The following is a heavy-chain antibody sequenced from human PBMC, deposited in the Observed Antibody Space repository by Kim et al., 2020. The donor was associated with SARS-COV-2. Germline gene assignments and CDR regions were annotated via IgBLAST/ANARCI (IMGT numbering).Heavy chain of an antibody. CDR3: AKTIQTMIVVVTDYWYFDL. D-gene: IGHD3-22*01. CDR1: GFTFSSYA. Sequence: GGSLRLSCAASGFTFSSYAMSWVRQAPGKGLEWVSAISGSGGSTYYADSVKGRFTISRDNSKNTLYLQMNSLRAEDTAVYYCAKTIQTMIVVVTDYWYFDLWGRGTLVTVSS. J-gene: IGHJ2*01. CDR2: ISGSGGST. V-gene: IGHV3-23*01.